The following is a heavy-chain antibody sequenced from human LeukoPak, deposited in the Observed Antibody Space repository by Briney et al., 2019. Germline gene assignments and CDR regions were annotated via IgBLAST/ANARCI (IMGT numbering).Heavy chain of an antibody. CDR2: INHSGST. D-gene: IGHD2-2*02. J-gene: IGHJ4*02. CDR1: GGSFSGYC. V-gene: IGHV4-34*01. Sequence: PSETLSLTCAVYGGSFSGYCWSWIRQPPGKGLEWIWEINHSGSTNYNPSLKSRVTISVDTSKNQFSLKLSSVTAADTAVYYCARHLGYCSSTSCYNYYFDYWGQGTLVTVSS. CDR3: ARHLGYCSSTSCYNYYFDY.